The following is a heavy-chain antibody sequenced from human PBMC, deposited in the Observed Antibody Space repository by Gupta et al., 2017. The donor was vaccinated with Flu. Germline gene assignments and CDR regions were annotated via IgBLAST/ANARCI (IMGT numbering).Heavy chain of an antibody. CDR2: ISSTHSYI. CDR1: SRYS. D-gene: IGHD6-25*01. CDR3: AKGGVLEDF. V-gene: IGHV3-21*01. Sequence: SRYSRAGVRQAPGDDLEWVASISSTHSYIVYAVSVSGRFTIYRDNAENTLYLQMNSRRAEDSAIYDCAKGGVLEDFWGPGTLVTVSS. J-gene: IGHJ4*02.